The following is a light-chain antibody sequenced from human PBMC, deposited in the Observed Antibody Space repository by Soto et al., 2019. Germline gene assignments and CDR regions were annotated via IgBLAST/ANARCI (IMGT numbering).Light chain of an antibody. Sequence: QSALTQPRSVSRSPGQSVTISCTGTSSDVGGYNYVSWYQQHPGKAPKLMIYDVTKRPSWVSDRFSGSNSSNTALLTISGLQAEDEADYYCCSYAGSLVVFGGGTKLTVL. CDR1: SSDVGGYNY. CDR2: DVT. V-gene: IGLV2-11*01. J-gene: IGLJ2*01. CDR3: CSYAGSLVV.